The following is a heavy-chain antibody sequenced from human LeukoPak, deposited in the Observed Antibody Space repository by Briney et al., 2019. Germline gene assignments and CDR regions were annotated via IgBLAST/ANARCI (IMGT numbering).Heavy chain of an antibody. J-gene: IGHJ4*02. Sequence: PSETLSLTCTVSGYSISSGYYWGWIRQPPGKGLEWFGSIYHSGSTYYNPSLKSRVTISVDTSKNQFSLKLSSVTAADTAVYYCARVNSGYYFFDYWGQGTLVTVSS. V-gene: IGHV4-38-2*02. CDR2: IYHSGST. D-gene: IGHD3-22*01. CDR3: ARVNSGYYFFDY. CDR1: GYSISSGYY.